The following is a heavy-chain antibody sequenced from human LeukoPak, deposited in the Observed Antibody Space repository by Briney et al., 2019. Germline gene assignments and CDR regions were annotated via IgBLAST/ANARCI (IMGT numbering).Heavy chain of an antibody. CDR2: IYHSGST. CDR1: GGSISSGGYY. V-gene: IGHV4-30-2*01. J-gene: IGHJ4*02. D-gene: IGHD3-3*01. CDR3: ARSRGDFWSGPGPTNFDY. Sequence: SQTLSLTCTVSGGSISSGGYYWSWIRQPPGKGLEWIGYIYHSGSTYYNPSLESRVTISVDRSKNQFSLKLSSVTAADTAVYYCARSRGDFWSGPGPTNFDYWGQGTLVTVSS.